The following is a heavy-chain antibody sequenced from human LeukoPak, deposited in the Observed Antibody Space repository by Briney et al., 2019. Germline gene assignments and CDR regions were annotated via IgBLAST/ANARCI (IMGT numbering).Heavy chain of an antibody. V-gene: IGHV1-69*13. CDR1: GGTFSSYA. Sequence: GASVKVSCKASGGTFSSYAISWVRQAPGQGLEWMGGIIPIFGTANYAQKFQGRVTITADESTSTAYMELSSLRSEDTAVYYCALLWFGDGCDYWGQGTLVTVSS. D-gene: IGHD3-10*01. CDR3: ALLWFGDGCDY. J-gene: IGHJ4*02. CDR2: IIPIFGTA.